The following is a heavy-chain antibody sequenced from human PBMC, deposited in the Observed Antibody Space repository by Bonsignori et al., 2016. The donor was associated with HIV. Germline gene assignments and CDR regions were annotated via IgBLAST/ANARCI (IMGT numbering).Heavy chain of an antibody. D-gene: IGHD3-10*01. CDR2: ISSSSSTI. Sequence: WIRQPPGKGLEWVSYISSSSSTIYYADSVKGRFTISRDNAKNSLYLQMNSLRDEDTAVYYCAKGTMVRARWGQGTLVTVSS. CDR3: AKGTMVRAR. V-gene: IGHV3-48*02. J-gene: IGHJ4*02.